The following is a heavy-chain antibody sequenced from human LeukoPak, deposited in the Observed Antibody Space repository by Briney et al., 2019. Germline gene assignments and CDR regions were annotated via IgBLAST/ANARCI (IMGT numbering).Heavy chain of an antibody. J-gene: IGHJ6*02. D-gene: IGHD3-16*01. CDR2: INHSGST. CDR3: ARVAFGLYVMDV. V-gene: IGHV4-34*01. Sequence: SETLSLTCAVYGGSFSGYYWSWIRQPPGKGLEWIGEINHSGSTNYNPSLKSRVTISVDTSKNQFSLKLSSVTAADTAVYYCARVAFGLYVMDVWGRGTTVTVSS. CDR1: GGSFSGYY.